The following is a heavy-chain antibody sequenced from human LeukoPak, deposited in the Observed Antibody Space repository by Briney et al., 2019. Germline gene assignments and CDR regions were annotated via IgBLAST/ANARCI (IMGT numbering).Heavy chain of an antibody. J-gene: IGHJ4*02. Sequence: ASVKLSCKASGYIFTSYGISWVRQAPGQGLEWMGWISGYNDKKNYAQRFQGRVTMTTETSTSTAYMELRSLRSDDSAMYYCARGGFTIVRGALDYWGQGTVVSVSS. CDR2: ISGYNDKK. D-gene: IGHD3-10*01. V-gene: IGHV1-18*01. CDR1: GYIFTSYG. CDR3: ARGGFTIVRGALDY.